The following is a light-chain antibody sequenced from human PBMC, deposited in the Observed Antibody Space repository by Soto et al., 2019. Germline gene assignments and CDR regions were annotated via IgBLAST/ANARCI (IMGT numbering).Light chain of an antibody. CDR3: QQYCSSPPWYT. J-gene: IGKJ2*01. Sequence: EIVLTQSPGTLSLSPGEIATLSCRASQSVSSSYLAWYQQKPGQAPRLLIYGASSSATGIPDRFSGSGSATVFTLTISSLEPEYVAVYYSQQYCSSPPWYTFGQGTKLEIK. CDR1: QSVSSSY. V-gene: IGKV3-20*01. CDR2: GAS.